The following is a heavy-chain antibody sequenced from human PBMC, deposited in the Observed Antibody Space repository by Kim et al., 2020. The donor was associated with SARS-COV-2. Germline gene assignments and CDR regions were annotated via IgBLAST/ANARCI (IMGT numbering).Heavy chain of an antibody. CDR2: INAGNGNT. CDR1: GYTFTSYA. J-gene: IGHJ4*02. V-gene: IGHV1-3*01. D-gene: IGHD3-16*02. Sequence: ASVKVSCKASGYTFTSYAMHWVRQAPGQRLEWMGWINAGNGNTKYSQKFQGRVTITRDTSTSTAYMELSSLRSEDTAVYYCARDRQDYDYVWGSYRYTEGIFDYWGQGTLVTVSS. CDR3: ARDRQDYDYVWGSYRYTEGIFDY.